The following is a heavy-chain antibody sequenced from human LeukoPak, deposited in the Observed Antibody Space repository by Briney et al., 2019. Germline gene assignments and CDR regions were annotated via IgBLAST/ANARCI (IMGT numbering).Heavy chain of an antibody. CDR1: GFTFSSYS. D-gene: IGHD3/OR15-3a*01. CDR2: ISSSSSTI. Sequence: TGGSLRLSCAASGFTFSSYSMNWVRQAPGKGLEWVSYISSSSSTIYYADSVKGRFTISRDNAKNSLYLQMNSPRDEDTAVYYCASGTGGFYWGQGTLVTVSS. CDR3: ASGTGGFY. V-gene: IGHV3-48*02. J-gene: IGHJ4*02.